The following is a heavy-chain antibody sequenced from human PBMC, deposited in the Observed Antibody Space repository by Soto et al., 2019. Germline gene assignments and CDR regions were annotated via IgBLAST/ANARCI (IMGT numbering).Heavy chain of an antibody. CDR1: GFTVSSNY. Sequence: GGSLRLSCAASGFTVSSNYMSWVRQAPGKGLEWVSVIYSGGSTYYADSVKGRFTISRDNSKNTLYLQMNSLRAEDTAVYYCARSHYYDSSGYPSSDAFDIWGQGTMVTVSS. V-gene: IGHV3-66*01. J-gene: IGHJ3*02. CDR3: ARSHYYDSSGYPSSDAFDI. CDR2: IYSGGST. D-gene: IGHD3-22*01.